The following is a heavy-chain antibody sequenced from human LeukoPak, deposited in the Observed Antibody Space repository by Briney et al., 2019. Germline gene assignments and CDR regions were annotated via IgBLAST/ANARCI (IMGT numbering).Heavy chain of an antibody. CDR2: IKQDGSEK. CDR1: GFTFSSYW. Sequence: GGSLRLSCAASGFTFSSYWMSWVRQAPGKGLEWVANIKQDGSEKYYVDSVKGRFTISRDNAKNSLYLQMNSLRAEDTAVYYCAKVASAGDGYYYYGMDVWGKGTTVTVSS. J-gene: IGHJ6*04. V-gene: IGHV3-7*01. D-gene: IGHD2-15*01. CDR3: AKVASAGDGYYYYGMDV.